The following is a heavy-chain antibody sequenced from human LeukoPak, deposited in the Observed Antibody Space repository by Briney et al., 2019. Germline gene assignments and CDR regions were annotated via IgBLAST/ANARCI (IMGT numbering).Heavy chain of an antibody. CDR1: GYSFTSYW. J-gene: IGHJ5*02. Sequence: GESLKISCKGSGYSFTSYWIGWVRQMPGKGLEWMGIIYPGDSDTRYSPSFQGQVTISADKSISTAYLQWSSLKASDTAMYYCARHVGPLWFGEPPPGWFDPWGQGTLVTVSS. CDR2: IYPGDSDT. V-gene: IGHV5-51*01. D-gene: IGHD3-10*01. CDR3: ARHVGPLWFGEPPPGWFDP.